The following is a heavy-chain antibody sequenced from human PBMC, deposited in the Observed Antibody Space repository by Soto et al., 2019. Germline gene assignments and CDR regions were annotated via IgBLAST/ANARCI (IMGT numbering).Heavy chain of an antibody. Sequence: ASVKVSCKASGGTFSSYTISWVRQAPGQGLEWMGRIIPILGIANYAQKFQGRVTITADKSTSTAYMELSSLRSEDTAVYYCARLGYTDYYDSSGYYPPLVDYWGQGTLDTVSS. CDR3: ARLGYTDYYDSSGYYPPLVDY. V-gene: IGHV1-69*02. J-gene: IGHJ4*02. CDR2: IIPILGIA. CDR1: GGTFSSYT. D-gene: IGHD3-22*01.